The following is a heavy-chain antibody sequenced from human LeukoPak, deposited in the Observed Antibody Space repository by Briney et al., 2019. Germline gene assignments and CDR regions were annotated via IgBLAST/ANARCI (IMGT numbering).Heavy chain of an antibody. CDR2: INHSGST. J-gene: IGHJ4*02. CDR3: ARGFSNDPNQRFDY. CDR1: GGSFSGYY. V-gene: IGHV4-34*01. Sequence: NPSETLSLTCAVYGGSFSGYYWSWIRQPPGKGPEWIGEINHSGSTNYNPSLKSRVTISVDTSKNQFSLKLSSVTAADTAVYYCARGFSNDPNQRFDYWGQGTLVTVSS. D-gene: IGHD1-1*01.